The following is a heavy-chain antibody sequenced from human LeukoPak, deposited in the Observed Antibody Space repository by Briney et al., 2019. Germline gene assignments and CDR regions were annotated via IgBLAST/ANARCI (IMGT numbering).Heavy chain of an antibody. J-gene: IGHJ4*02. CDR1: GYTFNDYF. CDR2: INPGNGDT. CDR3: ARTNGDKSGYRAFNY. D-gene: IGHD3-3*01. V-gene: IGHV1-2*02. Sequence: ASVKVSCKTSGYTFNDYFIHWVRQAPGQGLEWIGWINPGNGDTKYAHNFQGRVTLTWDTSINTAYMEMNWLRYDDTAIYYCARTNGDKSGYRAFNYRGQGTLITVSS.